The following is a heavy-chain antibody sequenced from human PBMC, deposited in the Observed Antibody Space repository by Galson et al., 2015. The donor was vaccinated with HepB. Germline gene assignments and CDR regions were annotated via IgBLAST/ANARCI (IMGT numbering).Heavy chain of an antibody. CDR3: ARATYYYESFFGPPMDV. J-gene: IGHJ6*03. V-gene: IGHV1-3*01. CDR2: INAGNGNT. CDR1: GYTFTSYA. D-gene: IGHD3-22*01. Sequence: SVKVSCKASGYTFTSYAMHWVRQAPGQRLEWMGWINAGNGNTKYSQKFQGRVTITRDTSASTAYMELSSLRSEDTAVYYCARATYYYESFFGPPMDVWGKGTTVTVSS.